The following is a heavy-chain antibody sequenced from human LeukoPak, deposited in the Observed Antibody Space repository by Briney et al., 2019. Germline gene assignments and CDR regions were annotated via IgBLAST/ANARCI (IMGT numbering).Heavy chain of an antibody. J-gene: IGHJ3*02. CDR1: GFTFSSYG. D-gene: IGHD4-17*01. V-gene: IGHV3-30*18. CDR3: AKCESYGDNAFDI. CDR2: ISYDGSNK. Sequence: GRSLRLSCAASGFTFSSYGMHWVRQAPGKGLEWVAVISYDGSNKYYADSVKGRFTISRDNSKNTLYLQMNSLRAEDTAVYYCAKCESYGDNAFDIWGQGTMVTVSS.